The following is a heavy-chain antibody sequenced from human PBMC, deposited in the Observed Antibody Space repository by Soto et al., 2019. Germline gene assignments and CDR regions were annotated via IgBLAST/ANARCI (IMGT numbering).Heavy chain of an antibody. Sequence: PSETLSLTCTVSGGSIGGYYWSWIRQPPGKGLEWIGYMYNTGSTVYNPAFTRRVTISVDTSKNQFSLKLNSVTAADTAVYYCARDLWGYCCTDCYPLYVWGQGTTVTVSS. J-gene: IGHJ6*02. V-gene: IGHV4-59*01. CDR3: ARDLWGYCCTDCYPLYV. D-gene: IGHD2-21*02. CDR1: GGSIGGYY. CDR2: MYNTGST.